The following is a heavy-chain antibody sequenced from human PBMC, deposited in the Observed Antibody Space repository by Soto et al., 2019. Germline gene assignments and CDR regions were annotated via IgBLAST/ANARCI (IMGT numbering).Heavy chain of an antibody. J-gene: IGHJ3*01. Sequence: QVQLVESGRGVVKPGRSLRLSCAASGFTFSAYGIHWVRQAPGKGLEWVATISFASRDKLYVDSMKGRLTISRENSRNTVYLQMDSLRAEVTAVYHCARVCGGDCGNAFDVWGQGTVVTVSS. D-gene: IGHD2-21*02. V-gene: IGHV3-33*05. CDR3: ARVCGGDCGNAFDV. CDR2: ISFASRDK. CDR1: GFTFSAYG.